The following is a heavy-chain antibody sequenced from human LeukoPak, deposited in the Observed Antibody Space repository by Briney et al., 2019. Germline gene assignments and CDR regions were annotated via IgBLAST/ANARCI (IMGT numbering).Heavy chain of an antibody. CDR2: IYGGGST. Sequence: GGSLRLSCAASGFTFSSYGMHWVRQAPGKGLEWVSLIYGGGSTYYADSVKGRFTISRDNSKNTLYLQMNSLRAEDTAVYYCARDLASNTGWEFDYWGQGTLVTVSS. CDR3: ARDLASNTGWEFDY. V-gene: IGHV3-53*01. CDR1: GFTFSSYG. J-gene: IGHJ4*02. D-gene: IGHD6-19*01.